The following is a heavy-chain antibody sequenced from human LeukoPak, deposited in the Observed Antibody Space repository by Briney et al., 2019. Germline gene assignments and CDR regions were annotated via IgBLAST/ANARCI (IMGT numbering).Heavy chain of an antibody. CDR3: ANSSRPHWFDP. Sequence: SEALSLTCTVSGGSINSYYWGWIRQPPGKGLEWIGYIYYTGSTHYNPSLKSRVTISIDTSKSQFSLNLRSVTAADTAVYYCANSSRPHWFDPWGQGTLVTVSS. D-gene: IGHD6-13*01. CDR1: GGSINSYY. V-gene: IGHV4-59*01. CDR2: IYYTGST. J-gene: IGHJ5*02.